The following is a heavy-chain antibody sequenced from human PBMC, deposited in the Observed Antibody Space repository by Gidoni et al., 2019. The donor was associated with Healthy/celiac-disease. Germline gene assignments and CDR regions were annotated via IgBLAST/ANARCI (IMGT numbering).Heavy chain of an antibody. Sequence: GFTFSSYGMHWVRQAPGKGLEWVAVISYDGSNKYYADSVKGRFTISRDNSKNTLYLQMNSLRAEDTAVYYCAKDRKNYYYGSGSYLGYWGQGTLVTVSS. CDR2: ISYDGSNK. J-gene: IGHJ4*02. CDR3: AKDRKNYYYGSGSYLGY. D-gene: IGHD3-10*01. CDR1: GFTFSSYG. V-gene: IGHV3-30*18.